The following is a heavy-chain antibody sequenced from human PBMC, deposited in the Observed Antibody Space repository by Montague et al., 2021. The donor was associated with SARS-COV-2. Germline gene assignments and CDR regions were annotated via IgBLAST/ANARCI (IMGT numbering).Heavy chain of an antibody. V-gene: IGHV4-39*01. CDR2: IYSDGRT. J-gene: IGHJ4*03. D-gene: IGHD1-26*01. CDR3: ARQRREGSRRERTYYSDS. CDR1: GGSISSDYFF. Sequence: SETLSLTCSVSGGSISSDYFFWGWIRQPPGMGLEWIGSIYSDGRTHYNPSLKSRVFISADMSKSLFSLQLTSVTAADTAVYYCARQRREGSRRERTYYSDSGGTGPWAPSPQ.